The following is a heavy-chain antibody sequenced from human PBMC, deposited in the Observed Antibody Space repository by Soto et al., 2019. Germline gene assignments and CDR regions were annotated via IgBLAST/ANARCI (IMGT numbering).Heavy chain of an antibody. D-gene: IGHD6-19*01. CDR3: ARLGGMRWLGPNFDY. Sequence: EVQLVETGGGLIQPGGSLRLSCAASGFTVSSNYMSWVRQAPGKGLEWVSVIYSGGSTYYADSVKGRFTISRDNSKNTLYLQMNSLRAEDTAVYYCARLGGMRWLGPNFDYWGQGTLVTVSS. J-gene: IGHJ4*02. CDR1: GFTVSSNY. V-gene: IGHV3-53*02. CDR2: IYSGGST.